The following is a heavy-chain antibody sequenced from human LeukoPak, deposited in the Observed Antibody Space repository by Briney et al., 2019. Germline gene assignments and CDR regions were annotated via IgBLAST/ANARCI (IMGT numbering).Heavy chain of an antibody. Sequence: SETLSLTCTVSGGSISSYYWSWIRQPPGKGLEWIGYIYYSGSTNYNPSLKSRVTISVDTSKNQFSLKLSSVTAADTAVYYCARDDDHLVFDYWGQGTLVTVSS. CDR2: IYYSGST. J-gene: IGHJ4*02. D-gene: IGHD2-8*02. V-gene: IGHV4-59*01. CDR1: GGSISSYY. CDR3: ARDDDHLVFDY.